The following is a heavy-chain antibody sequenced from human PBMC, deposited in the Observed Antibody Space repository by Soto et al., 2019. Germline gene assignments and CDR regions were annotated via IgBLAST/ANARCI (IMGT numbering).Heavy chain of an antibody. CDR2: SSNSGSFT. CDR1: GFTFSDHY. D-gene: IGHD1-1*01. CDR3: VRSGDNYNLLDY. V-gene: IGHV3-11*06. J-gene: IGHJ4*02. Sequence: GGSLRLSCAASGFTFSDHYMSWIRQAPGKGLEWIGYSSNSGSFTRYADSVEGRFSISRDNPKNSLYLQINSLRGDDTAIYYCVRSGDNYNLLDYWGQGTPVTVSS.